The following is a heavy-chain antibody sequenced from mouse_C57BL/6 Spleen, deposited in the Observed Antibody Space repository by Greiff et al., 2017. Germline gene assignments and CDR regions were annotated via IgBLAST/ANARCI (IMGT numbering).Heavy chain of an antibody. CDR1: GFNIKDYY. CDR2: IDPEDGDT. J-gene: IGHJ2*01. Sequence: EVMLVESGAELVRPGASVKLSCTASGFNIKDYYMHWVKQRPEQGLEWIGRIDPEDGDTEYAPKFQGKATMTADTSSNTAYLQLSSLTSEDTAVYYCTTALITTVVAPFDYWGQGTTLTVSS. D-gene: IGHD1-1*01. CDR3: TTALITTVVAPFDY. V-gene: IGHV14-1*01.